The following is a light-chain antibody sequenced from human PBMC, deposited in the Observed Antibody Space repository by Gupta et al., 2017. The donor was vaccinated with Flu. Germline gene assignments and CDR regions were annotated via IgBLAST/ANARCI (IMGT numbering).Light chain of an antibody. V-gene: IGLV1-47*01. CDR1: SSNIGSNY. CDR3: AAWDDSRRGVV. Sequence: QSVLTQPPSASGTPGQRVTISCSGSSSNIGSNYVYWYQQLPGTAPNLLIYRNNQRPSGVPDRFSGSKSGTSASLAISGLRAEDEADYYCAAWDDSRRGVVFGGGTKLTVL. J-gene: IGLJ2*01. CDR2: RNN.